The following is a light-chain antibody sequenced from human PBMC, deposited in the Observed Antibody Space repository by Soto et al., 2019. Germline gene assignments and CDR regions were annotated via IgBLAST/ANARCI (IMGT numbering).Light chain of an antibody. CDR1: QSVSSTY. J-gene: IGKJ4*01. CDR2: GAS. CDR3: QHYGSLVLT. V-gene: IGKV3-20*01. Sequence: EIVLTQSPGTLSLSPGERATLSCRASQSVSSTYLAWYQQKPGQAPRLLIYGASSRATGIPDRFSGSGSGTDFTLTISRLEPEDFAVYYCQHYGSLVLTFGGGKTVEIK.